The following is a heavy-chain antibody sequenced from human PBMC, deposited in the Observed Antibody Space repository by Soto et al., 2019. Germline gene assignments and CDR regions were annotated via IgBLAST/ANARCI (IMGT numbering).Heavy chain of an antibody. J-gene: IGHJ5*02. CDR3: TKVTGAHWFDH. CDR1: GGSISGYY. Sequence: PSETLSLTCTVSGGSISGYYWSWIRRPPGKGLEWIGYLYNDGSTNYNPSLKSRVTISLDTSKTQFSLRLSSVTAADTAVYYCTKVTGAHWFDHWGQGTLVTVSS. V-gene: IGHV4-59*01. D-gene: IGHD3-10*01. CDR2: LYNDGST.